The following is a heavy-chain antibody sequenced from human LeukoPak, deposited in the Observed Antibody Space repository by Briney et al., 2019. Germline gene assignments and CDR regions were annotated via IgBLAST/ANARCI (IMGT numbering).Heavy chain of an antibody. J-gene: IGHJ4*02. V-gene: IGHV4-39*01. D-gene: IGHD3-3*01. CDR1: GGSISSSSYY. Sequence: PSETLSLTCTVSGGSISSSSYYWGWIRQPPGKGLEWIGSIYYSGSTYYNPSLKSRVTISVDTSKNQFSLKLSSVTAADTAVYYCARHNSVGRFLEWLLGGFDYWGQGTLVTVSS. CDR3: ARHNSVGRFLEWLLGGFDY. CDR2: IYYSGST.